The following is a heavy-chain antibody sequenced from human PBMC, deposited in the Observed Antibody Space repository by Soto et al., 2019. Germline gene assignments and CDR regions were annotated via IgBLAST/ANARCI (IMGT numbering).Heavy chain of an antibody. CDR3: ARSPSYENCFDC. D-gene: IGHD6-6*01. V-gene: IGHV1-3*01. CDR2: INAGNGNT. CDR1: GYTFTSYA. Sequence: ASVKVSCKASGYTFTSYAMHWVRQAPGQRLELMGWINAGNGNTKYSQKFQGRVTITRXXXXXXAXMXLXSXRSEXTAMYYCARSPSYENCFDCWGQGTLVTVSS. J-gene: IGHJ4*02.